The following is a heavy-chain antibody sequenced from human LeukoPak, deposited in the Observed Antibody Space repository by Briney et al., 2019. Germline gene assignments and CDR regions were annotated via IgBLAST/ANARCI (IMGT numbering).Heavy chain of an antibody. D-gene: IGHD6-13*01. CDR3: ARELVLDY. V-gene: IGHV3-21*01. J-gene: IGHJ4*02. CDR2: ISSSSTYI. CDR1: GFTFSSYA. Sequence: PGGSLRLSCAASGFTFSSYAMNWVRLAPGKGLEWVSSISSSSTYIYYADSVKGRFTISRDNAKNSLYLQMNSLRAEDTAVYYCARELVLDYWGQGTLVTVSS.